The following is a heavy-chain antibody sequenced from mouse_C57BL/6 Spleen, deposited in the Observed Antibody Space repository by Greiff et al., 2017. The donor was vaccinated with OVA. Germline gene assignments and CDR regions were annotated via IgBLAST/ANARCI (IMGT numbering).Heavy chain of an antibody. CDR2: INPSNGGT. V-gene: IGHV1-53*01. J-gene: IGHJ4*01. CDR3: AKGIITTYGDAMDY. Sequence: QVQLQQSGTELVKPGASVKLSCKASGYTFTSYWMHWVKQRPGQGLEWIGNINPSNGGTNYHEKFKSRDTLTVDKSYSTAYMQLSSLTSEDSAVYYCAKGIITTYGDAMDYWGQGTSVTVSS. D-gene: IGHD1-1*01. CDR1: GYTFTSYW.